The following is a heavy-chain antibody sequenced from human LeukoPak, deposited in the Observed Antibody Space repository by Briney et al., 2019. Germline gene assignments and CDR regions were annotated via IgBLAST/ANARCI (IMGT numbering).Heavy chain of an antibody. CDR1: GFTFSSYS. J-gene: IGHJ3*02. V-gene: IGHV3-21*01. CDR3: ARAGWELSDAFDI. CDR2: ISSSSSYI. Sequence: KPGGSLRLSCAASGFTFSSYSMNWVRQAPGKGLEWVSYISSSSSYIYYADSVKGRFTISRDNAKNSLYLQMNSLRAEDTAVYYCARAGWELSDAFDIWGQGTMVTVSS. D-gene: IGHD1-26*01.